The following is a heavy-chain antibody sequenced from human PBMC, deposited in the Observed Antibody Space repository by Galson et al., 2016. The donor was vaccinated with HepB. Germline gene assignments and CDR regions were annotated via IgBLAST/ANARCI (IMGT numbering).Heavy chain of an antibody. J-gene: IGHJ4*02. CDR2: ISYDGSNK. D-gene: IGHD6-13*01. V-gene: IGHV3-30-3*01. CDR3: ASSDSRWYPFNY. Sequence: SLRLSCAASGFTFSNYAMNWVRQAPGKGLEWVAVISYDGSNKYYADFVKGRFTISRDNSKNTLYLQMNSLRAEDTAVYYCASSDSRWYPFNYWGQGTLVTVSS. CDR1: GFTFSNYA.